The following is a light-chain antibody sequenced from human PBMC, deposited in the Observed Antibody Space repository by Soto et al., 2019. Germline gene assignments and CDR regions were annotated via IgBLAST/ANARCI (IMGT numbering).Light chain of an antibody. Sequence: EIQITQAPSTLHASVVDRVTLTCLASQSISGWLAWYQQKPGKAPKLLIYDASTLERGVPSRFSGTGSGTEFTLAINSLQPDDFATYYCQKYHRSSITFGKGQRREIK. CDR1: QSISGW. CDR3: QKYHRSSIT. V-gene: IGKV1-5*01. J-gene: IGKJ5*01. CDR2: DAS.